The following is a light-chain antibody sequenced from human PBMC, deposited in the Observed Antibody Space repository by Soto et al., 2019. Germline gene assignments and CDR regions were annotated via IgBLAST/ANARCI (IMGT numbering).Light chain of an antibody. V-gene: IGKV3-20*01. CDR2: GAS. CDR3: QQYGSSPQT. CDR1: QSVSSSS. J-gene: IGKJ1*01. Sequence: EIVWTQSPGTLSLSPGERATLSCRASQSVSSSSLAWYQQKPGQAPRLLLYGASSRATGIPDRFSGSEYGTDFALTISRLEPEDFAVYCCQQYGSSPQTFGQGTKVAIK.